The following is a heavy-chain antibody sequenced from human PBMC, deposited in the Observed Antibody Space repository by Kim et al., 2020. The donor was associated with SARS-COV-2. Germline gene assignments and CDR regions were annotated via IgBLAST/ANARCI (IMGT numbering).Heavy chain of an antibody. CDR1: GLNFADYA. V-gene: IGHV3-49*03. CDR3: TSGPYYYDSAAYYHDY. Sequence: GGSLRLSCTTSGLNFADYAMSWFRQAPGQGLEWVAFIRSKRYDETTEYAASVKGRFIISRDDSKRIAYLQMNGLKTEDTAVYYCTSGPYYYDSAAYYHDYWGQGTLVTVSS. CDR2: IRSKRYDETT. J-gene: IGHJ4*02. D-gene: IGHD3-22*01.